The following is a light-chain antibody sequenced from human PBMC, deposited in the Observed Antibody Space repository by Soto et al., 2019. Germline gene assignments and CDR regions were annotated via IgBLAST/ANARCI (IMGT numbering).Light chain of an antibody. CDR2: GAS. J-gene: IGKJ3*01. Sequence: IVMTQSPGTLSLSPGETATLSCRASQSVSSNYVAWFHQKPGQAPRLLIYGASSRATGVPDRFSASGSRTDFTLTISRLEPEDFAVYYCQQYGRSPFTFGPGTKVDIK. CDR3: QQYGRSPFT. V-gene: IGKV3-20*01. CDR1: QSVSSNY.